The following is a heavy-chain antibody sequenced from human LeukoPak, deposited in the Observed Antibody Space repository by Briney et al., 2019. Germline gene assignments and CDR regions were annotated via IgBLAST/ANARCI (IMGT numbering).Heavy chain of an antibody. CDR1: GYSFTTNA. J-gene: IGHJ4*02. Sequence: GASVKVSCKASGYSFTTNAITGVRQAPGQGLEGVAWISCYNGDTRYAQRFQGRVTVTRDTSTSTVYMELRSLRSDDTGVYYCARVEYSYGSIIDYWGQGTLVTVSS. CDR2: ISCYNGDT. V-gene: IGHV1-18*04. D-gene: IGHD5-18*01. CDR3: ARVEYSYGSIIDY.